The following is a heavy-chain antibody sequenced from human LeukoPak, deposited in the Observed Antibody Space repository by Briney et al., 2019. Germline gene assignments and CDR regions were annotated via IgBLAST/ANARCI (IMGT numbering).Heavy chain of an antibody. Sequence: GGSLRLSCAASGFTVSSYGMHWVRQAPGKGLEWVAVISYDGSNKYYADSVKGRFTISRDNSKNTLYLQMNSLRAEDTAVYYCAKDLDSSGSLYFDYWGQGTLVTVSS. D-gene: IGHD3-22*01. CDR1: GFTVSSYG. CDR2: ISYDGSNK. CDR3: AKDLDSSGSLYFDY. J-gene: IGHJ4*02. V-gene: IGHV3-30*18.